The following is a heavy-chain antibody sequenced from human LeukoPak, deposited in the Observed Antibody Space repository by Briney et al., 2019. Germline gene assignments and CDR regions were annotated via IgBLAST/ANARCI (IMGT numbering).Heavy chain of an antibody. CDR3: AKILTQPYYDFWSGYLHNYGMDV. Sequence: GGSLRLSCAASGFTFSSNYMSWVRQAPGKGLEWVSVIYSGGSTYYADSVKGRFTISRDNSKNTLYLQMTSLRAEDTAVYYCAKILTQPYYDFWSGYLHNYGMDVWGQGTTVTVSS. J-gene: IGHJ6*02. V-gene: IGHV3-66*01. D-gene: IGHD3-3*01. CDR2: IYSGGST. CDR1: GFTFSSNY.